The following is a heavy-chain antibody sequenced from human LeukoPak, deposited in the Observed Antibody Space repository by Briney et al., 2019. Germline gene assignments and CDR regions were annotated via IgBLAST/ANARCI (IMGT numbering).Heavy chain of an antibody. Sequence: PSETLSLTCTVSGDSINSLDLWSWVRQPPGKGLEWIGEMYLSGTTHSDPSVKSRVTISIDKSKNQFFLDLSSVTAADTAVYYCAGLVGRYSSGLYYYYFDYWGQGTLVTVSS. CDR3: AGLVGRYSSGLYYYYFDY. J-gene: IGHJ4*02. CDR2: MYLSGTT. D-gene: IGHD3-22*01. CDR1: GDSINSLDL. V-gene: IGHV4-4*02.